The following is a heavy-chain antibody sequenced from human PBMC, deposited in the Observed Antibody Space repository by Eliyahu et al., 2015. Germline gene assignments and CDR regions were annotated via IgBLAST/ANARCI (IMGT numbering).Heavy chain of an antibody. CDR3: AGCPHTQDCSFSSCCYYHGLVV. J-gene: IGHJ6*02. CDR1: GGTFXSYX. Sequence: QVQLVQSGAEVKKPGSSVKVSCKASGGTFXSYXINWVRQAPGQGLEWMGRIIPILDAANYAQNFQGRVTITADKSTSTVYMELYGLTSEDTAVYYCAGCPHTQDCSFSSCCYYHGLVVWGQGTTVTVSS. D-gene: IGHD2-15*01. CDR2: IIPILDAA. V-gene: IGHV1-69*04.